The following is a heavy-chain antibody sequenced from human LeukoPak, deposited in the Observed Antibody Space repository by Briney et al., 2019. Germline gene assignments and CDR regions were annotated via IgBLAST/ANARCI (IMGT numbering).Heavy chain of an antibody. J-gene: IGHJ4*02. CDR2: ISYDGSNK. CDR1: GFTFSSYA. Sequence: PGRSLRLSCAASGFTFSSYAMHWVRQAPGKGLEWVAVISYDGSNKYYADSVKGRFTISRDNSKNTLYLQMNSLRAEDTAAYYCAKDLDRGPIYYGGKGGIDYWGQGTLVTVSS. V-gene: IGHV3-30*04. CDR3: AKDLDRGPIYYGGKGGIDY. D-gene: IGHD4-23*01.